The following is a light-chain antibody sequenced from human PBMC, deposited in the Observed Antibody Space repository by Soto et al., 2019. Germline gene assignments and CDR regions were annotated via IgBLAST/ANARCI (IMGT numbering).Light chain of an antibody. CDR3: SSYTSSSTLV. V-gene: IGLV2-14*03. J-gene: IGLJ2*01. CDR2: DVS. CDR1: SSDVGGHNF. Sequence: QSALTQPASVSRSPGQSITISCTGTSSDVGGHNFVSWYQQHPGKAPKLMIYDVSNRPSGVSTRFSGSKSGNTASLTISGLQAEDETDYYCSSYTSSSTLVFGGGTKLTVL.